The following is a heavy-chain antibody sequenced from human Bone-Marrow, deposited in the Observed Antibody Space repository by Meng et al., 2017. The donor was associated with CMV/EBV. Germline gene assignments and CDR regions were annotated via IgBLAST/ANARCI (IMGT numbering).Heavy chain of an antibody. J-gene: IGHJ4*02. Sequence: ASVPVSCKASGGTFSSYAISWVRQATGQGLEWMGWMNPNSGNTGYAQKFQGRVTMTRNTSISTAYMELSSLRSEDTAVYYCARERDGYPNDYWGQGTLVTVSS. CDR2: MNPNSGNT. CDR1: GGTFSSYA. D-gene: IGHD5-24*01. CDR3: ARERDGYPNDY. V-gene: IGHV1-8*02.